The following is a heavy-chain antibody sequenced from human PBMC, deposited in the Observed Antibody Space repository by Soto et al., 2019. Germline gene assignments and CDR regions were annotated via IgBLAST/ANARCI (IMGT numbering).Heavy chain of an antibody. V-gene: IGHV3-30-3*01. Sequence: PGGSLRLSCAASGFTFSSYAMHWVRQAPGKGLEWVAVISYEGSNKYYADSVKGRFTISRDNSKNTLYLQMNSLRAEDTAVYYCARAIVVVPAAKGLFSPYYYYYGMDVWGQGTTVTVSS. CDR2: ISYEGSNK. CDR1: GFTFSSYA. CDR3: ARAIVVVPAAKGLFSPYYYYYGMDV. D-gene: IGHD2-2*01. J-gene: IGHJ6*02.